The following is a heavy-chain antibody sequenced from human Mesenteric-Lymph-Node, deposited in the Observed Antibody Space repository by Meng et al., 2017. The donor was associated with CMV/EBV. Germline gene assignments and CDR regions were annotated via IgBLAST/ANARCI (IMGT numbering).Heavy chain of an antibody. CDR1: EFTFSRYW. D-gene: IGHD3-10*01. V-gene: IGHV3-74*01. J-gene: IGHJ4*02. Sequence: EASEFTFSRYWMPWVRQAPGKGLVWVSRINSDGSTTSYADSVKGRFTISRDNAKNTLYLQMNSLRAEDTAVYYCARDNYGSGSLIDYWGQGTLVTVSS. CDR3: ARDNYGSGSLIDY. CDR2: INSDGSTT.